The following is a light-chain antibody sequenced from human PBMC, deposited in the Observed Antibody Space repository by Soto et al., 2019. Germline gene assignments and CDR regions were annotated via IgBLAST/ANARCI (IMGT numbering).Light chain of an antibody. J-gene: IGLJ1*01. CDR1: SSDVGSNNL. CDR2: EVS. CDR3: SSFARSSTP. Sequence: QSALTQPASVSGSPGQSITISCTGTSSDVGSNNLVSWYQQHPGKAPKLMIYEVSRRPSGVSNRFSGSKSGNTASLTISGLKAEDEADYYCSSFARSSTPFGSGTKVTVL. V-gene: IGLV2-23*02.